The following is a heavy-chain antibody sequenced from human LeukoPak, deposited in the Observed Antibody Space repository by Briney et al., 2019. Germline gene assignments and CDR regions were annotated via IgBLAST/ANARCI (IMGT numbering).Heavy chain of an antibody. Sequence: ASVKVSCKASGYTFTGYYMHWVRQAPGQGLEWMGWINPNSGGTNYAQKFQGRVTMTRDTSISTAYMELSRLRSDDTAVYYCARRLQGDYYYYGMDVWGQGTTVTVSS. D-gene: IGHD4-11*01. V-gene: IGHV1-2*02. CDR1: GYTFTGYY. CDR3: ARRLQGDYYYYGMDV. J-gene: IGHJ6*02. CDR2: INPNSGGT.